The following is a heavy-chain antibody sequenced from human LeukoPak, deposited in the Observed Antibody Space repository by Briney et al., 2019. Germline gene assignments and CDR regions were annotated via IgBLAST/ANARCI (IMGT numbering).Heavy chain of an antibody. CDR2: ISTTGGTT. CDR1: GFIFNSYS. Sequence: GGSLRLSCAASGFIFNSYSMNWVRQAPGRGLEWVSAISTTGGTTYYADSVRGRFTISRDNSRNTVPLQMNSLRAEDTAIYYCAKNGDRGAYCSGGTCYPYYYYYMDVWGKGTTVTISS. D-gene: IGHD2-15*01. CDR3: AKNGDRGAYCSGGTCYPYYYYYMDV. V-gene: IGHV3-23*01. J-gene: IGHJ6*03.